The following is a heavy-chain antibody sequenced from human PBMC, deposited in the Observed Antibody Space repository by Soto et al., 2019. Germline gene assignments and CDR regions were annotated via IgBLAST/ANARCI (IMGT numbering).Heavy chain of an antibody. J-gene: IGHJ4*01. CDR3: VPDVVAVAATGY. Sequence: EVQLAESGGGLVKPGGSLRLSCAASGFSISSYSMNWVRQAPGKGLEWVSSISTSSHHSQYADSVRGRFTISRDNAKNSLYLQMESLRDEDTAVYHCVPDVVAVAATGYWCQGTLVTVSS. D-gene: IGHD2-15*01. CDR2: ISTSSHHS. V-gene: IGHV3-21*01. CDR1: GFSISSYS.